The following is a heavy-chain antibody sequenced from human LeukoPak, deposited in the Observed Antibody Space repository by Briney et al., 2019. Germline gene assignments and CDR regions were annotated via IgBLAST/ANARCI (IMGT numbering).Heavy chain of an antibody. CDR1: GGSFSGYY. J-gene: IGHJ4*02. CDR3: ARVGYLNCSGGSCYGTCDY. Sequence: NSSETLSLTCAAYGGSFSGYYWSWIRQPPGKGLEWIGEINHSGSTNYNPSLKSRVTISVDTSKNQFSLKLSSVTAADTAVYYCARVGYLNCSGGSCYGTCDYWGQGTLVTVSS. CDR2: INHSGST. V-gene: IGHV4-34*01. D-gene: IGHD2-15*01.